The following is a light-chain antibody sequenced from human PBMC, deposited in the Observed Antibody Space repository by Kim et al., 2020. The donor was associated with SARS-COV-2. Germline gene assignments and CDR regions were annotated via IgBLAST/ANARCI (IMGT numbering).Light chain of an antibody. CDR3: QSYDSSNRWV. V-gene: IGLV6-57*02. J-gene: IGLJ3*02. CDR1: SGSIASNY. CDR2: EDN. Sequence: KTVTISWTGSSGSIASNYVQWYQQRPGSAPTTVIYEDNQRPSGVPDRFSGSIDSSSNSASLTISGLKTEDEADYYCQSYDSSNRWVFGGGTQLTVL.